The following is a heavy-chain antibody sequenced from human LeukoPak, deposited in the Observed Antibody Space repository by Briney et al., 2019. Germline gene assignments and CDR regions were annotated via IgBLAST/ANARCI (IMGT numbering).Heavy chain of an antibody. V-gene: IGHV3-74*01. D-gene: IGHD1-14*01. CDR3: ARSNQADDY. CDR1: GFTFSSYW. Sequence: GGSLRLSCAASGFTFSSYWMHWVRQVPGKGLVWVARINPGGSSITYADSVKGRFTVSRDNAKNTLYLQMDSLRAEDTGVYYCARSNQADDYWGQGTLVTVSS. CDR2: INPGGSSI. J-gene: IGHJ4*02.